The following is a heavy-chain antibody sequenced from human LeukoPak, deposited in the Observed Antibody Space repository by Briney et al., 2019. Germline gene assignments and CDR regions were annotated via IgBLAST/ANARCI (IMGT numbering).Heavy chain of an antibody. D-gene: IGHD3-10*01. V-gene: IGHV3-21*01. CDR1: GFTFSSYS. J-gene: IGHJ4*02. CDR2: ISSSSSNI. CDR3: ARRSGSYYAFDY. Sequence: GGSLRLSCATSGFTFSSYSMNWVRQAPGKGLEWVSFISSSSSNIYYADSVKGRFTISRDNAKNSLYLQMNSPRAEDTAVYYCARRSGSYYAFDYWGQGTLVTVSS.